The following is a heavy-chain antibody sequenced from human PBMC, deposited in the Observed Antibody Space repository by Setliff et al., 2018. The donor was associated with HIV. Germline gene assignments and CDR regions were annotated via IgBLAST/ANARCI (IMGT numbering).Heavy chain of an antibody. Sequence: PSETLSLTCTVSGGSTRTSGYYWGWIRQPPGKGREWIGNIYSSGSTYYNPSLKSRVSISVDTSKNQFSLKLRSVTAADTAVYYCATSAESGFGIHWGVFNIWGQGTRVTVSS. CDR2: IYSSGST. V-gene: IGHV4-39*01. D-gene: IGHD3-10*01. CDR1: GGSTRTSGYY. J-gene: IGHJ3*02. CDR3: ATSAESGFGIHWGVFNI.